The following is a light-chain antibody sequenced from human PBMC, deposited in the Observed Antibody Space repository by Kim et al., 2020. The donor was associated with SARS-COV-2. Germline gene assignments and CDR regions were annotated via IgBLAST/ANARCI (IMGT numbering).Light chain of an antibody. J-gene: IGKJ2*01. V-gene: IGKV3-20*01. CDR2: GAS. CDR1: QSVSSNF. CDR3: HQYGRSPLHT. Sequence: SPRERATLSCRTSQSVSSNFLAWYQQKPGQAPRLLIYGASSRATGIPDRFSGSGSGTDFTLTISRLEPEDFAVYYCHQYGRSPLHTFGQGTKLEI.